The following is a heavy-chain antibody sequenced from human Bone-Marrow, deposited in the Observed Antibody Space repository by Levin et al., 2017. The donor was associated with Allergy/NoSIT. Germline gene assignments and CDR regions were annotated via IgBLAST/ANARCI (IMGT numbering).Heavy chain of an antibody. CDR2: IGYSGTTI. CDR3: AKVGTRGNSYGLH. CDR1: GFPFGSFT. D-gene: IGHD5-18*01. V-gene: IGHV3-48*02. Sequence: PSETLSLTCAASGFPFGSFTMVWVRQAPGKGLEWISYIGYSGTTIYYADSVKGRFTISRDNAKNSLYLQMNSLRDEDTAVYYCAKVGTRGNSYGLHWGQGTLVTVSS. J-gene: IGHJ4*02.